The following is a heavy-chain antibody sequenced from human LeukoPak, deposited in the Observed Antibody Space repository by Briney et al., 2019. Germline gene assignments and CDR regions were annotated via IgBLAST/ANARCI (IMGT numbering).Heavy chain of an antibody. CDR1: GFTFSSYG. V-gene: IGHV3-23*01. CDR2: ISGSGGST. J-gene: IGHJ4*02. D-gene: IGHD3-10*01. CDR3: AKYGGITMVGGLIQHLDY. Sequence: PGGTLRLSCAASGFTFSSYGMSWVRQAPGKGLEWVSAISGSGGSTYYADSVKGRFTISRDNSKNTLYLQMNSLRAEDTAVYYCAKYGGITMVGGLIQHLDYWGQGTLVTVSS.